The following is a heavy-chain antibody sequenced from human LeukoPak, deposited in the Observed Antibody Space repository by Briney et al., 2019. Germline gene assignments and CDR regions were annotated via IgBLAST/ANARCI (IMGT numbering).Heavy chain of an antibody. CDR2: ICTSGST. V-gene: IGHV4-4*07. CDR3: ARDFYDFWSGAIFFDY. CDR1: GGSISSYY. Sequence: SETLSLTCTVSGGSISSYYWSWIRQPAGKGLEWIGRICTSGSTNYNPSLKSRVTMSVDTSKNQFSLKLSSVTAADTAVYYCARDFYDFWSGAIFFDYWGQGTLVTVSS. D-gene: IGHD3-3*01. J-gene: IGHJ4*02.